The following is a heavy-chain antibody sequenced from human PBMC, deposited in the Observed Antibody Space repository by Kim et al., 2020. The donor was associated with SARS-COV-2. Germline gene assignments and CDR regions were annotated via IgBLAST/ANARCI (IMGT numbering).Heavy chain of an antibody. Sequence: PGSVKARFTSSRENAKNSLYLQMNSLRAGDTAVYDCARGYSSSWYWAFDIWGQGTMVTVSS. V-gene: IGHV3-13*01. J-gene: IGHJ3*02. CDR3: ARGYSSSWYWAFDI. D-gene: IGHD6-13*01.